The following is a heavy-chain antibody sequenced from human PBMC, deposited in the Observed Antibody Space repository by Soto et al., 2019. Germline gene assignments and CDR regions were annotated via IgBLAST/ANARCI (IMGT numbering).Heavy chain of an antibody. CDR2: IYYSGST. CDR1: GDSISHYY. CDR3: ARHYGDDYGDLNDAFDV. J-gene: IGHJ3*01. Sequence: QVQLQESGPGLVKPSETLSLTCTVSGDSISHYYWSWIRQPPGKGLEWIGNIYYSGSTNYNPSLTSRVTISVDRSQNQFSLKLSSVTAADTAVYYCARHYGDDYGDLNDAFDVWGQGTMVTVSS. D-gene: IGHD4-17*01. V-gene: IGHV4-59*08.